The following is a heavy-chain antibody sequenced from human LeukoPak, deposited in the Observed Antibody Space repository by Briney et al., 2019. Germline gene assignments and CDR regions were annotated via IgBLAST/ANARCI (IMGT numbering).Heavy chain of an antibody. D-gene: IGHD3-10*01. V-gene: IGHV4-39*07. CDR2: IYYSGST. J-gene: IGHJ6*03. CDR3: AREFGELRRYYYYYYYMDV. CDR1: GGSVSGSNYY. Sequence: PSETLSLTCSVSGGSVSGSNYYWAWIRQPPEKGLEWIGTIYYSGSTYYNVSLKSRVTISVDTSKNQFSLKLSSVTAADTAVYYCAREFGELRRYYYYYYYMDVWGKGTTVTVSS.